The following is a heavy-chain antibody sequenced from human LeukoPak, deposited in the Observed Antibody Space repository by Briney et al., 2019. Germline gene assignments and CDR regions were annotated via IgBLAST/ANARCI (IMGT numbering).Heavy chain of an antibody. D-gene: IGHD5-12*01. Sequence: SETLSLTCAVYGVSFSGYYWSWIRQPPGKGLEWIGEISHSGSTNYNPSLKSRVTMSLDTSEDQFSLKLSSVTAADTAVYYCARDPRSYNGYDETFDYWGQGTLVTVSS. J-gene: IGHJ4*02. CDR3: ARDPRSYNGYDETFDY. V-gene: IGHV4-34*01. CDR2: ISHSGST. CDR1: GVSFSGYY.